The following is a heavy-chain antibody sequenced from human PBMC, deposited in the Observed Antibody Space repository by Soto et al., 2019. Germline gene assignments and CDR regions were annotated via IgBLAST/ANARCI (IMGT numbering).Heavy chain of an antibody. V-gene: IGHV4-61*01. CDR1: GGSVSSGSYY. D-gene: IGHD3-22*01. CDR3: ARADYYDSSGYLVY. CDR2: IYYSGST. Sequence: SETLSLTCTVSGGSVSSGSYYWSWIRQPPGKGLEWIGYIYYSGSTNYNPSLKSRVTISVDKSKNQFSLKLSSVTAADTAVYYCARADYYDSSGYLVYWGQGTLVTVSS. J-gene: IGHJ4*02.